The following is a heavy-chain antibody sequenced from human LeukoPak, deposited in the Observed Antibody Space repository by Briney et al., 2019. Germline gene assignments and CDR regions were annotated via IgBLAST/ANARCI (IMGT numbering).Heavy chain of an antibody. V-gene: IGHV4-39*07. J-gene: IGHJ3*02. CDR1: GGSISSSSYY. CDR3: ARGYYYDSSGYYYAGDGTAFDI. D-gene: IGHD3-22*01. Sequence: SETLSLTCTVSGGSISSSSYYWGWIRQPPGKGLEWIGSIYYSGSTYYNPSLKSRVTISVDTSKNQFSLKLSSVTAADTAVYYCARGYYYDSSGYYYAGDGTAFDIWGQGTMVTVSS. CDR2: IYYSGST.